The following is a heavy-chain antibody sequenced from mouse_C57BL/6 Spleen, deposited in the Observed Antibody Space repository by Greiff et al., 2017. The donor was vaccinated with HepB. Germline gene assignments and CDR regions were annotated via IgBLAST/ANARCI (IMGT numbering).Heavy chain of an antibody. J-gene: IGHJ2*01. D-gene: IGHD1-1*01. CDR3: ARTTTVVANFDY. V-gene: IGHV14-2*01. CDR2: IDPEDGDT. Sequence: VQLKESGAELVKPGASVKLSCTASGFNFKDYYMHWVKQRTEQGLEWIGRIDPEDGDTKYTPKFKGKATITADTSSNTAYLQLSSLTSEDADVYFCARTTTVVANFDYWGQGTTLTVSS. CDR1: GFNFKDYY.